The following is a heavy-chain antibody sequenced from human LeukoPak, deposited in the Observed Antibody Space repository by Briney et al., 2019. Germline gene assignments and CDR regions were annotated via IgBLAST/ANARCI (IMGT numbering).Heavy chain of an antibody. CDR3: TRNPAAAGILEY. J-gene: IGHJ4*02. V-gene: IGHV6-1*01. Sequence: SQALSLTCAISGDSVSSNSATWNWIRQSPSRGLEWLGRTYYRSKWHNDYAVPVKGRITINPDTSKNQLSLQLNSVTPEDTAVYYCTRNPAAAGILEYWGQGTLVTVSS. D-gene: IGHD6-13*01. CDR1: GDSVSSNSAT. CDR2: TYYRSKWHN.